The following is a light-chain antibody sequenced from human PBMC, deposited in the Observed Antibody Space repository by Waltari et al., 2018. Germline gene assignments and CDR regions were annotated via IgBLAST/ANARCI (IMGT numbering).Light chain of an antibody. CDR3: QSYDSSLSGGV. Sequence: SLLTQPPSVSGAPGQRVTISSTGSSSNIGACYYVHWYQQLPVTAPKLLIYGNSNRPSGVRDRLSGSKAGTSAYLAITGLQAEDEADYYCQSYDSSLSGGVFGGGTKLTVL. CDR2: GNS. V-gene: IGLV1-40*01. CDR1: SSNIGACYY. J-gene: IGLJ2*01.